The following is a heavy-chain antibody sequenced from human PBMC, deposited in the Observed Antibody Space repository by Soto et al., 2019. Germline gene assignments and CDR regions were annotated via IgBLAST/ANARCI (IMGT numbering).Heavy chain of an antibody. J-gene: IGHJ6*02. V-gene: IGHV3-21*01. D-gene: IGHD3-10*01. CDR1: GFPLSSYS. CDR3: PRHQSRGRSDYYYGMDV. Sequence: VTLRLPCAASGFPLSSYSMNWFRQLPGKGLEWDSSISSRSSYIYYADSVKGRFTISRDNAKNTLYLQMNSLRAEDTAVYYCPRHQSRGRSDYYYGMDVLGQGTTVTVSS. CDR2: ISSRSSYI.